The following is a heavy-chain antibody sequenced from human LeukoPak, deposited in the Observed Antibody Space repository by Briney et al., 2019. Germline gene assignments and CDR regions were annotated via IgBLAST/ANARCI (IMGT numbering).Heavy chain of an antibody. D-gene: IGHD2-21*01. Sequence: GGSLRLSCAASGFTFSSYAMSWVRQVPGKGLEWVSAITGSGGSTYYAGSVKGRFTISRDNPKNTLYLQMNSLRAEDTAVYYCAKGPGPGYYFYYMDVWGQGTTVTVS. CDR2: ITGSGGST. J-gene: IGHJ6*03. V-gene: IGHV3-23*01. CDR3: AKGPGPGYYFYYMDV. CDR1: GFTFSSYA.